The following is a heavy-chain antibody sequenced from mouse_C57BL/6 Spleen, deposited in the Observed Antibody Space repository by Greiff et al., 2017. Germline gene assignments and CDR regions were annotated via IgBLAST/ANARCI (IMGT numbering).Heavy chain of an antibody. CDR1: GYSITSGYY. J-gene: IGHJ1*03. Sequence: ESGPGLVKPSQSLSLTCSVTGYSITSGYYWNWIRQFPGNKLEWMGYISYDGSNNYNPSLKNRISITRDTSKNQFFLKLNSVTTEDTATYDCARGYYYGSKEENWYFDVWGTGTTVTVSS. D-gene: IGHD1-1*01. V-gene: IGHV3-6*01. CDR2: ISYDGSN. CDR3: ARGYYYGSKEENWYFDV.